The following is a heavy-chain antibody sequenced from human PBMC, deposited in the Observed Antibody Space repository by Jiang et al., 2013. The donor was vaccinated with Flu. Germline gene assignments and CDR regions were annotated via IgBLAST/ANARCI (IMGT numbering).Heavy chain of an antibody. CDR2: INPNSGGT. J-gene: IGHJ3*02. Sequence: WVRQAPGQGLEWMGWINPNSGGTNYAQKFQGRVTMTRDTSISTAYMELSRLRSDDTAVYYCARGDSSGWYRGGDDAFDIWGQGTMVTVSS. CDR3: ARGDSSGWYRGGDDAFDI. D-gene: IGHD6-19*01. V-gene: IGHV1-2*02.